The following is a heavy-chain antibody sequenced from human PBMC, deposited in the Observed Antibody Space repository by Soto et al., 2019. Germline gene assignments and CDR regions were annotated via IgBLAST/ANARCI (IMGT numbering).Heavy chain of an antibody. CDR1: GFTFSSYA. V-gene: IGHV3-23*01. D-gene: IGHD1-1*01. J-gene: IGHJ6*02. CDR2: IDGSGGST. Sequence: EVQLLESGGGSVQPGGSPRLSCAASGFTFSSYAMSWVRQAPGKGLEWVSTIDGSGGSTYYADSVKGRFTISRDNSKNTLYLQMNSLRAEDTDVYYCAKANNGGYFYFYGMDVWGQGTTVTVSS. CDR3: AKANNGGYFYFYGMDV.